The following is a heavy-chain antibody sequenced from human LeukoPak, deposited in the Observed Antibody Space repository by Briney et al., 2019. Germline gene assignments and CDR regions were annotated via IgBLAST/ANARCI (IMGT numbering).Heavy chain of an antibody. J-gene: IGHJ4*02. D-gene: IGHD3-10*01. Sequence: SGGSLRLSCAASGFTFDDYGMSWVRQVPGKGLEWVSGINWNGSGAGYADSVKGRFTISRDNSKNSLYLQMNSLRTEDTALYYCAKGKNTGSYLSHVDYWGQGTLVTVSS. CDR3: AKGKNTGSYLSHVDY. CDR2: INWNGSGA. V-gene: IGHV3-20*04. CDR1: GFTFDDYG.